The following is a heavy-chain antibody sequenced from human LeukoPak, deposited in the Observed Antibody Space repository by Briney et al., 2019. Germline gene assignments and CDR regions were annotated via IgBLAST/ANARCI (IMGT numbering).Heavy chain of an antibody. J-gene: IGHJ4*02. CDR1: GYSISSGYY. V-gene: IGHV4-38-2*01. D-gene: IGHD3-3*01. CDR2: IYHSGST. Sequence: SETLSLTCAVSGYSISSGYYWGWIRQPPGKGLEWIGSIYHSGSTYYNPSLKSRVTLSVDTSKNQFSLKLSSVTAADTAVYYCAGTARTIFGVVVDYWGQGTLVTVSS. CDR3: AGTARTIFGVVVDY.